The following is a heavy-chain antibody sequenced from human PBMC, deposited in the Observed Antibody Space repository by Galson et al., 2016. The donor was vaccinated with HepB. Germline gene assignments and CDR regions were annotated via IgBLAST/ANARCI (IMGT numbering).Heavy chain of an antibody. CDR1: GFTFHNYA. V-gene: IGHV3-9*01. D-gene: IGHD6-19*01. Sequence: SLRLSCAASGFTFHNYAMHWVRQAPGRGLEWVSGITWNSGSIVYADSVKGRFTISRDNAKNSLYLQMNSLRAEDTALYYCAKWGSSAWYTDRYYFDYWGQGTLVTVSS. CDR2: ITWNSGSI. J-gene: IGHJ4*02. CDR3: AKWGSSAWYTDRYYFDY.